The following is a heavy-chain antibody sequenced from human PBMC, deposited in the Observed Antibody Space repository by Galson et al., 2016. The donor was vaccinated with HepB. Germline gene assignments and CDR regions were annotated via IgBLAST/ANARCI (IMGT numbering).Heavy chain of an antibody. J-gene: IGHJ4*02. CDR1: GFIFSTYE. V-gene: IGHV3-48*03. D-gene: IGHD6-13*01. CDR3: ARVGIGSSWYFDY. Sequence: SLRLSCAASGFIFSTYEMNWVRQAPGKGLEWVSYISNSGDSIYYADSVKGRFTISRDNAKNSLYLQMNSLRAEDTAVYYCARVGIGSSWYFDYCGQGTLVTVSS. CDR2: ISNSGDSI.